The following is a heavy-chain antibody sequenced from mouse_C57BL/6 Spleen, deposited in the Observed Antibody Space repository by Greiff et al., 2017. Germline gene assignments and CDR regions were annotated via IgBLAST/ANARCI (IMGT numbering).Heavy chain of an antibody. CDR1: GYSFTGYY. V-gene: IGHV1-42*01. J-gene: IGHJ2*01. CDR3: ARGGNNYGNSDY. Sequence: EVQLQQSGPELVKPGASVKISCKASGYSFTGYYMNWVKQSPEKSLEWIGEINPSTGGTTYNQKFKAKATLTVDKSSSTAYMQLKSLTSEDSAVYYCARGGNNYGNSDYWGQGTTLTVSS. D-gene: IGHD2-1*01. CDR2: INPSTGGT.